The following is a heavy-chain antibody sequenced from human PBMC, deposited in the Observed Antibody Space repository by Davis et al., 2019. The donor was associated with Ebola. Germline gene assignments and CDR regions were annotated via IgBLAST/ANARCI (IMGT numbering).Heavy chain of an antibody. CDR2: ISAYNGNT. CDR3: ARDHPPELWGTHYMDV. CDR1: GYTFTSYG. D-gene: IGHD2-21*01. V-gene: IGHV1-18*04. Sequence: ASVKVSCKASGYTFTSYGIRWVRQAPGQGLEWMGWISAYNGNTNYAQKLQGRVTMTTDTSTSTAYMELRSLRSDDTAVYYCARDHPPELWGTHYMDVWGKGTTVTVSS. J-gene: IGHJ6*03.